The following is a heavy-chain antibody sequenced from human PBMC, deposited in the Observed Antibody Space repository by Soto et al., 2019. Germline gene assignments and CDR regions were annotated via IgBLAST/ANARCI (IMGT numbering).Heavy chain of an antibody. CDR1: GGSFSGYY. J-gene: IGHJ5*02. V-gene: IGHV4-34*01. D-gene: IGHD1-1*01. CDR3: ARKALERRGWFDP. CDR2: INHSGST. Sequence: KPSETLSLTCAVYGGSFSGYYWSWIRQPPGKGLEWIGEINHSGSTNYNPSLKSRVTISVDTSKNQFSLKLSSVTAADTAVYYCARKALERRGWFDPWGQGTLVTVSS.